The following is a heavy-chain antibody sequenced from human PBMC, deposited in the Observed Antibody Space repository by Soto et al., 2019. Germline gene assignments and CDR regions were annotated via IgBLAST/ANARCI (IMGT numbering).Heavy chain of an antibody. Sequence: QVQLVQSGAEVKKPGASVKVSCKASGYTFTSYAMHWVRQAPGQRLEWMGWINAGNGNTKYSQKFQGRVTITRDTSASTAYMELSNLRSEDTAVYYCARAFKLLRYFDWPHYYFDYWGQGTLVTVSS. D-gene: IGHD3-9*01. V-gene: IGHV1-3*01. CDR2: INAGNGNT. CDR3: ARAFKLLRYFDWPHYYFDY. CDR1: GYTFTSYA. J-gene: IGHJ4*02.